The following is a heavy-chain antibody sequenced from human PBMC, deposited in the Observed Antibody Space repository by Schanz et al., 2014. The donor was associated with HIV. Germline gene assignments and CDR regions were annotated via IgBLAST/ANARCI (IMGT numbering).Heavy chain of an antibody. CDR3: ARDGAMAFSLGMDV. CDR1: GFVFRDFA. V-gene: IGHV3-23*01. D-gene: IGHD2-2*01. Sequence: EVQLLESGGDLAQPGDSLRLSCVASGFVFRDFAMAWVRQAPGKGLEWVSAVTNSGSYVNYADSVKGRFTISRDNSKNTLYLQMNSLRVEDTAVYYCARDGAMAFSLGMDVWGQGTTVTVSS. CDR2: VTNSGSYV. J-gene: IGHJ6*02.